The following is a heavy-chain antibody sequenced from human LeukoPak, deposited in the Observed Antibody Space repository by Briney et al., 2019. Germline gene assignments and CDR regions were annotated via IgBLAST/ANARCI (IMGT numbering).Heavy chain of an antibody. V-gene: IGHV1-2*02. CDR2: INPNSGGT. J-gene: IGHJ4*02. Sequence: ASVKVSCKASGYTFTGYYMHWVRQAPGQGLEWMGWINPNSGGTNYAQKFQGRVTMTRDTSISTAYMELSRLRSDDTAVYYCARGAGYSSGWSPQPINYWGQGTLVTVSS. D-gene: IGHD6-19*01. CDR3: ARGAGYSSGWSPQPINY. CDR1: GYTFTGYY.